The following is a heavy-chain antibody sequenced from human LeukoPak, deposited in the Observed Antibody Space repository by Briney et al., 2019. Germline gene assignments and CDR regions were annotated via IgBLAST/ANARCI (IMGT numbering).Heavy chain of an antibody. J-gene: IGHJ5*02. Sequence: ASVKVSCKASGYTFTSYDINWVRQATGQGLEWMGWMNPNSGNTGYAQKFQGRVTMTRNTSTSTAYMELSSLISEDTAVYYCARGRKVRGVTWWFDPWGQGTLVTVSS. CDR2: MNPNSGNT. CDR1: GYTFTSYD. D-gene: IGHD3-10*01. CDR3: ARGRKVRGVTWWFDP. V-gene: IGHV1-8*01.